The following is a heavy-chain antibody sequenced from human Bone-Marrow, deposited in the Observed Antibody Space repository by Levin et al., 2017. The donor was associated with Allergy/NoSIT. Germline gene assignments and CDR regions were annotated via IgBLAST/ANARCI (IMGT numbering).Heavy chain of an antibody. J-gene: IGHJ4*02. CDR2: IRNKANSYTT. CDR3: TSTSTGVPFDY. V-gene: IGHV3-72*01. CDR1: GLIFSDHY. Sequence: GGSLRLSCEVSGLIFSDHYMEWVRQAPGKGLDWVARIRNKANSYTTEYAASVNGRFIISRDDSKNSLFLHMSSLRTEDTAVYYCTSTSTGVPFDYWGQGILVTVSS. D-gene: IGHD1-14*01.